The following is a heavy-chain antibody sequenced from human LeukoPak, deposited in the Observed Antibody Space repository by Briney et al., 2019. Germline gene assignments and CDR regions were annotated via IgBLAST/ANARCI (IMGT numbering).Heavy chain of an antibody. CDR3: ASHDYSNYGWFDP. J-gene: IGHJ5*02. D-gene: IGHD4-11*01. CDR2: IIPIFGTA. Sequence: ASVKVSCKASGGTFSSYAISWVRQAPGQGLEWVGGIIPIFGTANYAQKFQARVTITTDESTSTAYMELSSLRSEDTAVYYCASHDYSNYGWFDPWGEGTLVTVSS. CDR1: GGTFSSYA. V-gene: IGHV1-69*05.